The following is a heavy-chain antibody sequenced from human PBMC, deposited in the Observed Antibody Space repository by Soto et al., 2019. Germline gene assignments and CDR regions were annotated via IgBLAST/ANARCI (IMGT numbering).Heavy chain of an antibody. CDR3: ARDRGGSTGWFDP. Sequence: QVQLVQSGAEEKTPGASVKVSCKASGYTFTDYAMHWVRQAPGQRLEWMGWINGGNGHTKYSQKFQGRVTISRDTSASTAYMQLSGLTSEDTAVYYCARDRGGSTGWFDPWGQGTLVTVSS. CDR2: INGGNGHT. J-gene: IGHJ5*02. D-gene: IGHD3-16*01. CDR1: GYTFTDYA. V-gene: IGHV1-3*05.